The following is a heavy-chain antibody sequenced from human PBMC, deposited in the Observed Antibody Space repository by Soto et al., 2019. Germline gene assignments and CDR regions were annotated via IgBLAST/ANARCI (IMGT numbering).Heavy chain of an antibody. CDR2: IFYSGST. D-gene: IGHD3-10*01. J-gene: IGHJ3*02. CDR1: GGSISSGDYY. CDR3: ARGRGGSGSYRLDAFEI. Sequence: QVQLQESGPGLVKPSQTLSLTCTVSGGSISSGDYYWSWIRQPPGKGLEWIGYIFYSGSTYYNPSLRSRVTISVGTSKHQFSLKLSSVTAADTAVYYCARGRGGSGSYRLDAFEIWGQGTMVTVSS. V-gene: IGHV4-30-4*01.